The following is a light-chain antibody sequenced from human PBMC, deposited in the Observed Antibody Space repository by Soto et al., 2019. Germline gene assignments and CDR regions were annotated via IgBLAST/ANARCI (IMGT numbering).Light chain of an antibody. V-gene: IGKV3-20*01. CDR1: QSVSSSY. CDR3: QQYGSSPTWT. CDR2: AAS. J-gene: IGKJ1*01. Sequence: EIVLTQSPGTLSLSPGERATLSCRASQSVSSSYLAWYQQKPGQAPRLLIYAASSRATGIPDRFSGSGSGTEFTLTISSLQSEDLAVYYCQQYGSSPTWTFGQGTKVDIK.